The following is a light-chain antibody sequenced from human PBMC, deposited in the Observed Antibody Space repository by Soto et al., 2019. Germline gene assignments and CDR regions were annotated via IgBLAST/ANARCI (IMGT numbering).Light chain of an antibody. CDR3: QQYNSYPYT. V-gene: IGKV1-5*03. CDR1: QSISSW. CDR2: KAS. J-gene: IGKJ2*01. Sequence: DIQMTQSPSTLSASVGDRVTITCRASQSISSWLSWYQQKPGKAPKLLIFKASSLASGVPSRFSCSRSGTAFTLTISSLQPDDFATYYCQQYNSYPYTFGQGTKLEIK.